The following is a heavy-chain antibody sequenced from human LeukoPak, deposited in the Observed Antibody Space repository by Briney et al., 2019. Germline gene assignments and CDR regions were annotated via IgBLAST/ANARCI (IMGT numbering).Heavy chain of an antibody. V-gene: IGHV4-39*07. CDR1: GGSISSSSYY. J-gene: IGHJ3*02. CDR2: IYYSGST. Sequence: PSETLSLTCTVSGGSISSSSYYWGWIRQPPGKGLEWIGSIYYSGSTYYNPSLKSRVTISVDTSKNQFSLKLSSVTAADTAVYYCARDYWDYGGNRDDAFDIWGQGTMVTVSS. CDR3: ARDYWDYGGNRDDAFDI. D-gene: IGHD4-23*01.